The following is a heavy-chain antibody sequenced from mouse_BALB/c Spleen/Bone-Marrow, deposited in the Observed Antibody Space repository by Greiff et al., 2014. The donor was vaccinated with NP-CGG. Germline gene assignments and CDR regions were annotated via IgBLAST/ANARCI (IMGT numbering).Heavy chain of an antibody. J-gene: IGHJ4*01. CDR1: GYTFTSYW. D-gene: IGHD2-4*01. V-gene: IGHV1-61*01. CDR2: IDPSDSET. CDR3: ATGQSTMITAGAMDC. Sequence: VQLQQSGVELARPGASVKVSCKASGYTFTSYWMNWVKQRPGQGLEWVGMIDPSDSETHYSQKFKDKATLTVDKSSSTAFMQLSRLTAEASAFYYCATGQSTMITAGAMDCWGQGTSVTVSS.